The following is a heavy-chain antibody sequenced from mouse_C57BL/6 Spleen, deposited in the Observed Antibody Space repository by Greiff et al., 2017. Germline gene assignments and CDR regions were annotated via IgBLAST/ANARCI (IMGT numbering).Heavy chain of an antibody. CDR3: ARRSHLDY. CDR2: INPSTGGT. CDR1: GYSFTGYY. J-gene: IGHJ4*01. Sequence: VQLQQSGPELVKPGASVKISCKASGYSFTGYYMNWVKQSPEKSLEWIGEINPSTGGTTYNQKFKAKATLTVDTSSSTAYMQLKSLTSEDSAVYYCARRSHLDYWGQGTSVTVSS. V-gene: IGHV1-42*01.